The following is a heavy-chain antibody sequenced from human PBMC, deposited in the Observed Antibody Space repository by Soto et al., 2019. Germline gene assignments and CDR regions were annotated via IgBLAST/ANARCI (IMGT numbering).Heavy chain of an antibody. CDR1: GFTFSSYA. D-gene: IGHD6-19*01. CDR3: ARAPISVAGAPYYFDY. Sequence: GGSLRLSCAASGFTFSSYAMHWVRQAPGKGLEWVAVISYDGSNKYYADSVKGRFTISRDNSKNTLYLQMNSLRAEDTAVYYCARAPISVAGAPYYFDYWGQGTLVTVSS. CDR2: ISYDGSNK. J-gene: IGHJ4*02. V-gene: IGHV3-30-3*01.